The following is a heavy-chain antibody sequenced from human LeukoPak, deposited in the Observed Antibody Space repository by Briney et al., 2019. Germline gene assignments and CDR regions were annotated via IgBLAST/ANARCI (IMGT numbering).Heavy chain of an antibody. CDR2: IYTSGST. Sequence: SETLSLTCTVSGYSISSGYYWNWIRQPAGKGLEWIGRIYTSGSTKYNPSLKSRVTVSVDTSKNQFSLKVRSVTAADTAVYYCARTYCGGDCRGYYYYYYMDVWGKGTTVTISS. J-gene: IGHJ6*03. D-gene: IGHD2-21*02. CDR3: ARTYCGGDCRGYYYYYYMDV. V-gene: IGHV4-61*02. CDR1: GYSISSGYY.